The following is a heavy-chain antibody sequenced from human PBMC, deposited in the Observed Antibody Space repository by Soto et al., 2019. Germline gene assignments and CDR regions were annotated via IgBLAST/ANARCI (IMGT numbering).Heavy chain of an antibody. CDR1: GFAFSTYA. CDR3: ARGASSWYGHVVDD. CDR2: ISSNGDST. Sequence: GGSLRLSCAASGFAFSTYAMHGVRKATGKGLEYVSAISSNGDSTYYADSVKGRFTISRDNSKNTRYLQMGSLRAEDMAVYYCARGASSWYGHVVDDCGQGALVTVSS. V-gene: IGHV3-64*02. J-gene: IGHJ4*02. D-gene: IGHD6-13*01.